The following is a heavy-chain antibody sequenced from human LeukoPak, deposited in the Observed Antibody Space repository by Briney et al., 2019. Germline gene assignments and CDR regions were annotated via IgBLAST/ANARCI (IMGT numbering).Heavy chain of an antibody. Sequence: GESLKISCQGSGFYFNAYWIAWVRQMPGKGLEWMGTIYPSDSHTTYSPSFQGQVVISADKSISTAYLHWSSLKASDSALYYCATLGGGGGGAVDIWGQGTVVTVSS. J-gene: IGHJ3*02. CDR2: IYPSDSHT. V-gene: IGHV5-51*01. CDR3: ATLGGGGGGAVDI. CDR1: GFYFNAYW. D-gene: IGHD3-16*01.